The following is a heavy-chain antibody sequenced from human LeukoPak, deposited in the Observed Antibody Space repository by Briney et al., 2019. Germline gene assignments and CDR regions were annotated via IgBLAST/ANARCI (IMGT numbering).Heavy chain of an antibody. CDR3: ARASNGYETPDDY. D-gene: IGHD5-12*01. J-gene: IGHJ4*02. CDR1: GGSISSYY. CDR2: IYYGGST. Sequence: SETLSLTCTVSGGSISSYYWSWIRQPPGKGLEWIGYIYYGGSTNYNPSLKSRVTISVDTSKNQFSLKLSSVTAADTAVYYCARASNGYETPDDYWGQGTLVTVSS. V-gene: IGHV4-59*01.